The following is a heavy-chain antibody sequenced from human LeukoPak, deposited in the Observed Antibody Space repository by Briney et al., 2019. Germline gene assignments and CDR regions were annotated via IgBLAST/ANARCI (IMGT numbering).Heavy chain of an antibody. D-gene: IGHD6-19*01. CDR2: IYTSGNT. Sequence: PSETLSLTCTVSGGSISSSSYYWGWIRQPAGKGREWIGRIYTSGNTNYNPSLNIRVTMSADTTQNQLTLNLRSVTAADTYCAYCGRDLSSGWLSLWRQGT. CDR1: GGSISSSSYY. CDR3: GRDLSSGWLSL. J-gene: IGHJ4*02. V-gene: IGHV4-61*02.